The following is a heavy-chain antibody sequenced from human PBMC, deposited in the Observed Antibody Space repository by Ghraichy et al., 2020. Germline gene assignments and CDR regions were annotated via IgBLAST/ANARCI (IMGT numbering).Heavy chain of an antibody. CDR1: GGSISSSNW. J-gene: IGHJ3*02. Sequence: SETLSLTCAVSGGSISSSNWWSWVRQPPGKGLEWIGEIYHSGSTNYNPSLKSRVTISVDKSKNQFSLKLSSVTAADTAVYYCEARAAGLDDAFDIWGQGTMVTVSS. CDR3: EARAAGLDDAFDI. V-gene: IGHV4-4*02. CDR2: IYHSGST. D-gene: IGHD6-13*01.